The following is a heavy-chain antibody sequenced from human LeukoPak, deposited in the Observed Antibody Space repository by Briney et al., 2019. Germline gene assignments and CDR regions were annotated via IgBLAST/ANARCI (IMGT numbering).Heavy chain of an antibody. J-gene: IGHJ4*02. Sequence: ASVKVSCKASGYTFTSYGISWVRQAPGQGLEWMGWISAYNGNTNHEQKFQGRVTMTTDTSTSTAYMELRSLRSDDTALYYCARVDSSSWRYYFDYWGQGTLVTVSS. CDR3: ARVDSSSWRYYFDY. CDR2: ISAYNGNT. D-gene: IGHD6-13*01. CDR1: GYTFTSYG. V-gene: IGHV1-18*01.